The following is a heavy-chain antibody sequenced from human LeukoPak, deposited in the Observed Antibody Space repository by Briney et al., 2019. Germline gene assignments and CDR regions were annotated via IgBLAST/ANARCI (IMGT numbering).Heavy chain of an antibody. CDR1: GGSISSSSYY. CDR3: ARHRELGFGESVWFDP. CDR2: IYYSGST. J-gene: IGHJ5*02. D-gene: IGHD3-10*01. Sequence: SETLSLTCTVSGGSISSSSYYWGWIRQPPGKGLEWIGSIYYSGSTYYNPSLKSRVTISVDTSKNQFSLKLSSVTAADTAVYYCARHRELGFGESVWFDPWGQGTLVTVSS. V-gene: IGHV4-39*01.